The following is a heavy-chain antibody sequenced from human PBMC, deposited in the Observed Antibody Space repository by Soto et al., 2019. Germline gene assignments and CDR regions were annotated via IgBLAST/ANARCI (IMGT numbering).Heavy chain of an antibody. CDR1: GGSFSGYY. D-gene: IGHD6-19*01. Sequence: SETLSLTCAVYGGSFSGYYWSWIRQPPGKGLEWIGEINHSGSTNYNPSLKSRVTISVDTSKNQFSLKLSSVTAADTAVYYCARGYGWNCDYWGQGTLVTVSS. V-gene: IGHV4-34*01. J-gene: IGHJ4*02. CDR3: ARGYGWNCDY. CDR2: INHSGST.